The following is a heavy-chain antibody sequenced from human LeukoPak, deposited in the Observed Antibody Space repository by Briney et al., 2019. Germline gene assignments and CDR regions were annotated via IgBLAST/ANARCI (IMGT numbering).Heavy chain of an antibody. Sequence: SDTLSLTCTVSGYSISSSNWWGWIRQPPGKGLEWIGYIYYSGSTYYNPSLKSRVTMSVDTSKNQFSLKLSSVTAVDTAVYYCARGGKYCSSTSGYVTSWDYWGQGTLVTVSS. CDR1: GYSISSSNW. D-gene: IGHD2-2*01. CDR2: IYYSGST. V-gene: IGHV4-28*03. J-gene: IGHJ4*02. CDR3: ARGGKYCSSTSGYVTSWDY.